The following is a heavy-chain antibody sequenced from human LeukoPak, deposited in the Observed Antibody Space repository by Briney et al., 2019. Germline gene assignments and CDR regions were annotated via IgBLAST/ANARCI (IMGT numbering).Heavy chain of an antibody. J-gene: IGHJ6*03. V-gene: IGHV3-73*01. CDR2: IRSKANSYAT. CDR1: GFTFSGSA. Sequence: GGSLRLSCAASGFTFSGSAMHWVRQASGKGLEWVGHIRSKANSYATAYAASVKGRFTISRDDSKNTAYLQMNSLRAEDTAVYYCVPRKEWSCYMDVWGKGTTVTVSS. D-gene: IGHD3-3*01. CDR3: VPRKEWSCYMDV.